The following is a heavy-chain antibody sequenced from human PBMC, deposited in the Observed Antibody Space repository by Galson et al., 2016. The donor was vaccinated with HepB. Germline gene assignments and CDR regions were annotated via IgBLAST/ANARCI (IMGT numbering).Heavy chain of an antibody. CDR3: SKDRGRAYDFWGGPRWSLGIDF. D-gene: IGHD3-3*01. Sequence: SLRLSCAASGFTFSSYAMNWVRQAPGKGLEWVSGIRDSGGITDHADSVKGRFTISRDNSKNTQYLQMNSLRDEDTAVYYCSKDRGRAYDFWGGPRWSLGIDFWGPGTTVTVSS. CDR2: IRDSGGIT. J-gene: IGHJ6*02. CDR1: GFTFSSYA. V-gene: IGHV3-23*01.